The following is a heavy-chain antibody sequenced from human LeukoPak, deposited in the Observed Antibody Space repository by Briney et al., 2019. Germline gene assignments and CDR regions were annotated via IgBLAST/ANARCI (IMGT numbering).Heavy chain of an antibody. CDR3: AISRDYYDSSGYPLEVDY. CDR1: GGSISSYY. V-gene: IGHV4-59*01. D-gene: IGHD3-22*01. CDR2: IYYSGST. J-gene: IGHJ4*02. Sequence: SETLSLTCTVSGGSISSYYWSWIRQPPGKGLEWIGYIYYSGSTNYNPSLKSRVTISVDTSKNQFSLKLSSVTAADTAVYYCAISRDYYDSSGYPLEVDYWGQGTLVTVSS.